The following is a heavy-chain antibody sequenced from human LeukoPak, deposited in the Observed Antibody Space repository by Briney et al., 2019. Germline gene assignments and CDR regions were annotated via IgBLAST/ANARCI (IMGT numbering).Heavy chain of an antibody. CDR1: GFTFSDHY. CDR2: IRNKAVSYTT. D-gene: IGHD1-26*01. V-gene: IGHV3-72*01. Sequence: GGSLRLSCAASGFTFSDHYMDWVRQAPGKGLEWVSRIRNKAVSYTTEYAASVKGRFTISRDESKNSLYLQMNSLRAGDTAVYYCARAGGSYTSDAFDIWGQGTMVTVSS. CDR3: ARAGGSYTSDAFDI. J-gene: IGHJ3*02.